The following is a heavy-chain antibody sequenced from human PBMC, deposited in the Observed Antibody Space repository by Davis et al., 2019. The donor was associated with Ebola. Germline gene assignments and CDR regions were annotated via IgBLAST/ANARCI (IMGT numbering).Heavy chain of an antibody. V-gene: IGHV1-18*01. J-gene: IGHJ4*02. CDR3: ARAQFPTTSDH. D-gene: IGHD1-1*01. Sequence: ASVKVSCKASGYTFTSYGISWVRQAPGQGLEWMGWISAYNGNTNYAQKLQGRVTMTTDTSTSTAYMDLGSLRSGDTAVYYCARAQFPTTSDHWGQGTLVSVSS. CDR2: ISAYNGNT. CDR1: GYTFTSYG.